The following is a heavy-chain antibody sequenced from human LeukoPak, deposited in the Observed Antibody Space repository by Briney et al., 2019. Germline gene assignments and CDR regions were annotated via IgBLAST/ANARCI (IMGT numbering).Heavy chain of an antibody. Sequence: SQTLSLTCTVSGGSISSDIYNWTWIRQHPGKGLEWIGYIYYSGTTYYNPSLKSRVTISVDTSKNQFSLKLFSVTAADTAVYYCAREDYYDSSGYLDYWGQGTLVTVSS. J-gene: IGHJ4*02. D-gene: IGHD3-22*01. V-gene: IGHV4-31*03. CDR1: GGSISSDIYN. CDR3: AREDYYDSSGYLDY. CDR2: IYYSGTT.